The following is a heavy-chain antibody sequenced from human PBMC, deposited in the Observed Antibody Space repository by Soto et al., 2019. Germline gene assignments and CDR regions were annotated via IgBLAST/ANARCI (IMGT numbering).Heavy chain of an antibody. J-gene: IGHJ5*02. CDR3: AREGYCSSTSCYEFYWFDP. D-gene: IGHD2-2*01. CDR2: IYYSGST. V-gene: IGHV4-31*03. CDR1: GGSISSGGYY. Sequence: SETLSLTCTVSGGSISSGGYYWSWIRQHPGKGLEWIGYIYYSGSTYYNPSLKSRVTISVDTSKNQFSLKLSSVTAADTAVYYCAREGYCSSTSCYEFYWFDPWGQGTLVTVSS.